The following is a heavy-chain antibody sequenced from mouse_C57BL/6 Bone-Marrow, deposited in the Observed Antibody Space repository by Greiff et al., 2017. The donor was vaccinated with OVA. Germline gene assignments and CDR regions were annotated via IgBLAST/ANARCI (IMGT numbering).Heavy chain of an antibody. J-gene: IGHJ3*01. CDR3: ARSGDGYFAWFAY. CDR2: IYPRSGNT. D-gene: IGHD2-3*01. V-gene: IGHV1-81*01. Sequence: QVQLQQSGAELARPGASVKLSCKASGYTFTSYGISWVKQRTGQGLEWIGEIYPRSGNTYYNEKFKGKATLTADKSSSTAYMELRSLTSEDSAVYVCARSGDGYFAWFAYWGQGTLVTVSA. CDR1: GYTFTSYG.